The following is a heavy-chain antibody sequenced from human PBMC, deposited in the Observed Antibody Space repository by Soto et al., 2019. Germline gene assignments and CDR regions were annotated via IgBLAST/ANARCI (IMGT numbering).Heavy chain of an antibody. V-gene: IGHV4-34*01. Sequence: ETLSLTCAVYGGSFSGYYWSWIRQPPGKGLEWIGEINHSGSTNYNPSLKSRVTISVDTSKNQFSLKLSSVTAADTAVYYCARGRFVYSWFDPWGQGTLVTVSS. J-gene: IGHJ5*02. CDR1: GGSFSGYY. D-gene: IGHD2-15*01. CDR2: INHSGST. CDR3: ARGRFVYSWFDP.